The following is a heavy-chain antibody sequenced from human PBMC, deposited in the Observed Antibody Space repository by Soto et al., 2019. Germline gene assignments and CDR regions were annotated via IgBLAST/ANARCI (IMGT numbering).Heavy chain of an antibody. Sequence: SETLSLTCAVSGGSICSSNWWSWVRQPPGKGLEWIGEIYHSGSTNYNPSLKSRVTISVDKSKNQFSLKLSSVTAADTAVYYCARDSGITIFGVVIRRKNWFDPWGQGTLVTVSS. J-gene: IGHJ5*02. D-gene: IGHD3-3*01. CDR3: ARDSGITIFGVVIRRKNWFDP. CDR1: GGSICSSNW. V-gene: IGHV4-4*02. CDR2: IYHSGST.